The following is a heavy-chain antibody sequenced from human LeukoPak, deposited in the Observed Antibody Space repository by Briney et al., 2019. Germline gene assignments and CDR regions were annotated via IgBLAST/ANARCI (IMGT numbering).Heavy chain of an antibody. CDR1: GYTFTSYD. CDR3: ARAIHYYGSGSYSDY. CDR2: MNPNSGNT. V-gene: IGHV1-8*01. Sequence: ASVEVSCKASGYTFTSYDINWVRQATGQGLEWMGWMNPNSGNTGYAQKFQGRVTMTRNTSISTAYMELSSLRSEDTAAYYCARAIHYYGSGSYSDYWGQGTLVTVSS. J-gene: IGHJ4*02. D-gene: IGHD3-10*01.